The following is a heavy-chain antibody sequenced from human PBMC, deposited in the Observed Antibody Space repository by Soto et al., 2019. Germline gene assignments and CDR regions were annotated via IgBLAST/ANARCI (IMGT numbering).Heavy chain of an antibody. CDR3: ARDPSLTIAVAGTFQH. CDR1: GFTFSSYA. V-gene: IGHV3-30-3*01. D-gene: IGHD6-19*01. CDR2: ISYDGSNK. J-gene: IGHJ1*01. Sequence: SLRLSCAASGFTFSSYAMHWVRQAPGKGLEWVAVISYDGSNKYYADSVKGRFTISRDNSKNTLYLQMNSLRAEDTAVYYCARDPSLTIAVAGTFQHWGQGTLVTVSS.